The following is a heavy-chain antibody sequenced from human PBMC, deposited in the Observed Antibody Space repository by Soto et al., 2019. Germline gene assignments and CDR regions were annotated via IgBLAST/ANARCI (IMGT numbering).Heavy chain of an antibody. CDR2: IYSGGST. J-gene: IGHJ6*02. CDR3: ASSLSAAGTSHYYYYGMDV. CDR1: GFTVSSNY. D-gene: IGHD6-13*01. V-gene: IGHV3-53*01. Sequence: PGGSLRLSCAASGFTVSSNYMSWVRQAPGKGLEWVSVIYSGGSTYYADSVKGRFTISRDNSKNTLYLQMNSLRAEDTAVYYCASSLSAAGTSHYYYYGMDVWAQGTTVTVSS.